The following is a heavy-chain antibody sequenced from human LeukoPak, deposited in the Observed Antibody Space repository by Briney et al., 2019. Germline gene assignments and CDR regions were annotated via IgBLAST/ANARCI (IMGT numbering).Heavy chain of an antibody. Sequence: AGGSLRLSCAASGFTFSSYEMNWVRQAPGKGLEWVSYISSSGSTIYYADSVKGRFTISRDNAKNSLYLQMNSLRAEDTAVYYCVKLVGVGELFWGHFLEDFWGQGTLVTVSS. J-gene: IGHJ4*02. V-gene: IGHV3-48*03. CDR1: GFTFSSYE. CDR3: VKLVGVGELFWGHFLEDF. CDR2: ISSSGSTI. D-gene: IGHD3-10*01.